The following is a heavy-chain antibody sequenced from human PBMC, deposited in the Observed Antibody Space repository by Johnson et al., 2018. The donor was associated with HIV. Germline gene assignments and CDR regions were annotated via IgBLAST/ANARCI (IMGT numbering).Heavy chain of an antibody. CDR3: ARLRSPDAFDI. Sequence: VQVVESGGSLLQPGGSLRLSCAASGFTFSTNAMSWVRQAPGKGLEWVSGISDSGGRTDYADSVKGRFSISRDNSKNMLYLQMTSLRAEDMGVYYCARLRSPDAFDIWGQGTMVTVSS. CDR2: ISDSGGRT. V-gene: IGHV3-23*04. CDR1: GFTFSTNA. J-gene: IGHJ3*02. D-gene: IGHD2-15*01.